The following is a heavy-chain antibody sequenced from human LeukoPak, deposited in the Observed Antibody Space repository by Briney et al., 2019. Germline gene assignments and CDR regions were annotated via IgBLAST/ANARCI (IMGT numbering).Heavy chain of an antibody. CDR3: ARHGSYSLAF. V-gene: IGHV4-4*02. Sequence: PSETLSLTCAVSGVSIGSGGYWSWVRQPPGKGLEWIGQIFYIGSAHYNPSFESRVIMSIGNSRNQLSLRFNSVTAADTAVYYCARHGSYSLAFWGQGALVTVSS. CDR2: IFYIGSA. CDR1: GVSIGSGGY. J-gene: IGHJ4*02. D-gene: IGHD2-15*01.